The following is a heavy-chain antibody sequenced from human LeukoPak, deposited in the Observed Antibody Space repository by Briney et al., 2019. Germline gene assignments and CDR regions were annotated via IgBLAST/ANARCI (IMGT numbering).Heavy chain of an antibody. CDR3: ARRSPADKTYYFDY. Sequence: SETLSLTCAVYGGSFSGYYWSWIRQPPGKGLEWIGEINHSGSTNYNPSLKSRVTISVDTSKNQFSLKLSSVTAADTAVYYCARRSPADKTYYFDYWGQGTLVTVSS. J-gene: IGHJ4*02. CDR1: GGSFSGYY. CDR2: INHSGST. D-gene: IGHD2-15*01. V-gene: IGHV4-34*01.